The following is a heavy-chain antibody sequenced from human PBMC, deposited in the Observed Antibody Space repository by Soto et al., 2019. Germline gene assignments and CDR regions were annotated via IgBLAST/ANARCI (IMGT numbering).Heavy chain of an antibody. V-gene: IGHV1-2*04. Sequence: ASVKVSCKASGYTFTGYYMHWVRQAPGQGLEWMGWINPNSGGTNYAQKFQGWVTMTRDTSISTAYMELSRLRSDDTAVYYCARAKGSNLFQNWFDPWGQGTLVTVSS. CDR2: INPNSGGT. CDR1: GYTFTGYY. CDR3: ARAKGSNLFQNWFDP. J-gene: IGHJ5*02. D-gene: IGHD4-4*01.